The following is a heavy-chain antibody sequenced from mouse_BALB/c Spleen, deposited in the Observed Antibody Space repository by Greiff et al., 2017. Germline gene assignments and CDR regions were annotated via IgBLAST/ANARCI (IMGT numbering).Heavy chain of an antibody. CDR2: ISSGSSTI. V-gene: IGHV5-17*02. Sequence: EVHLVESGGGLVQPGGSRKLSCAASGFTFSSFGMHWVRQAPEKGLEWVAYISSGSSTIYYADTVKGRFTISRDNPKNTLFLQMTSLRSEDTAMYYCARSGYGSSFYYAMDYWGQGTSVTVSS. D-gene: IGHD1-1*01. J-gene: IGHJ4*01. CDR3: ARSGYGSSFYYAMDY. CDR1: GFTFSSFG.